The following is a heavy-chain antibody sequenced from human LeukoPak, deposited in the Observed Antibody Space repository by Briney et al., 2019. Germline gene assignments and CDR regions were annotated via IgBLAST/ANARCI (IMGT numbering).Heavy chain of an antibody. CDR1: GGSISSYY. J-gene: IGHJ4*02. D-gene: IGHD4-17*01. Sequence: SETLSLTCTVPGGSISSYYWSWIRQPPGKGLEWIGYIYYSGSTYYNPSLKSRVTISVDTSKNQFSLKLSSVTAADTAVYYCARVRYGDYGLRLDYRGQGTLVTVSS. V-gene: IGHV4-59*08. CDR2: IYYSGST. CDR3: ARVRYGDYGLRLDY.